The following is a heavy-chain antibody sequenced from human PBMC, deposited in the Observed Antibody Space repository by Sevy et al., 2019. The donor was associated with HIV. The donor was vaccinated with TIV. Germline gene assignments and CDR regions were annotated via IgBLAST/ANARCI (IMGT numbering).Heavy chain of an antibody. J-gene: IGHJ4*02. D-gene: IGHD6-13*01. CDR3: ARIGYSNTWYVDY. V-gene: IGHV3-74*01. CDR2: IKTDGSIT. Sequence: GGSLRLSCAASGFTFSNYWMHWVRQAPGKGLVWVSRIKTDGSITNYADSVQGRFTISRDNTKNTLYLQMNSLRADDTAVYYCARIGYSNTWYVDYWGQGILVTVSS. CDR1: GFTFSNYW.